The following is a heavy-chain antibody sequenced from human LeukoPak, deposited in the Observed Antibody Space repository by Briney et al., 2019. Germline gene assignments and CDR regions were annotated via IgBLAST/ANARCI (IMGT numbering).Heavy chain of an antibody. CDR2: INPNSGGT. CDR1: GYTFTGYY. D-gene: IGHD6-6*01. V-gene: IGHV1-2*02. Sequence: GASVKVSCKASGYTFTGYYMHWVRQAPGQGLEWMGWINPNSGGTNYAQKFQGRVTMTRDTSISTAYMELSRLRSDDTAVYYCARVRQESIAAPFDYWGQGTLVTVSS. CDR3: ARVRQESIAAPFDY. J-gene: IGHJ4*02.